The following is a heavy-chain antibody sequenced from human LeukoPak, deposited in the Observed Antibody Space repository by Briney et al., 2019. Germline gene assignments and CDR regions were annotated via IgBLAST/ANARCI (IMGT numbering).Heavy chain of an antibody. CDR2: VSIGGSFI. CDR3: ARNKINTVTTGWYFDL. D-gene: IGHD4-17*01. J-gene: IGHJ2*01. V-gene: IGHV3-21*01. CDR1: GFTFSSYS. Sequence: PGGSLRLSCAASGFTFSSYSMNWVRQAPGKGLGWVSFVSIGGSFIYYADSVKGRFTISRDDAKNSLYLQMNSLTAEDTAEYYCARNKINTVTTGWYFDLWGRGTLVSVSS.